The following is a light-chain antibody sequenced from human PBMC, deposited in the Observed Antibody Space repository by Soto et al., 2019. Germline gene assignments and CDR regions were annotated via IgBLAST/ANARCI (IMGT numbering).Light chain of an antibody. CDR2: WAS. V-gene: IGKV4-1*01. CDR1: QSVFSTSSSKNY. Sequence: DIVMTQSPDSLAVSLGERATINCKSSQSVFSTSSSKNYLAWYQQKPGQPPRLLLSWASTRESGVPDRFSASVSGTDFTLTFISLQAEDSTVYYCQQFYTTPHTFGQGTKVEI. J-gene: IGKJ1*01. CDR3: QQFYTTPHT.